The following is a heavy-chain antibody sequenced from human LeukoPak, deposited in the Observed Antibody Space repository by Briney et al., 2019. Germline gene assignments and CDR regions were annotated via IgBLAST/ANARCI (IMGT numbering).Heavy chain of an antibody. CDR1: GLNFPSAW. J-gene: IGHJ4*02. V-gene: IGHV4-59*01. Sequence: GSLRLSCAVSGLNFPSAWMNWVRQAPGKGLEWIAYVHYSESTIYNPSLKSRVTTSVDTSKNQFSLKLSSVTAADTAVYYCARESRRDGYKFDYWGQGTLVTVSS. D-gene: IGHD5-24*01. CDR3: ARESRRDGYKFDY. CDR2: VHYSEST.